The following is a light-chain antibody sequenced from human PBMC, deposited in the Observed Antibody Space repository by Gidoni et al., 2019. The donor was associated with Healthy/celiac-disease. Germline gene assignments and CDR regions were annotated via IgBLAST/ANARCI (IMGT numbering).Light chain of an antibody. V-gene: IGKV3-20*01. J-gene: IGKJ2*01. CDR2: GAS. CDR1: QSVSNSD. CDR3: QQYGSSTPYT. Sequence: EILLTHSPGTLSLSPGERATLSCRASQSVSNSDLAWYQQKPGQAPRLLIYGASSRATGIPDRWSGSRSGTDFTLTISRREHEDVAVYYCQQYGSSTPYTFGQGTKLEIK.